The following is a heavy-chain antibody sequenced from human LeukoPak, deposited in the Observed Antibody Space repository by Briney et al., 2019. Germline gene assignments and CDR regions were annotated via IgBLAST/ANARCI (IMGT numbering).Heavy chain of an antibody. D-gene: IGHD4-11*01. Sequence: SETLSLTCTVSGGPISSYYWSWIRQPPGKGLEWIGYIYHSGSTYYNPSLKSRVTISVDRSKNQFSLKLSSVTAADTAVYYCARGREYSNYRGALDIWGQGTMVTVSS. V-gene: IGHV4-59*12. CDR3: ARGREYSNYRGALDI. J-gene: IGHJ3*02. CDR2: IYHSGST. CDR1: GGPISSYY.